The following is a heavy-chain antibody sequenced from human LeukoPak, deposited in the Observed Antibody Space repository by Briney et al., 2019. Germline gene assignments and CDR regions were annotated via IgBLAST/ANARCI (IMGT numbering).Heavy chain of an antibody. CDR2: INHSGST. Sequence: SETLSLTCAVYGGSFSAHYWNWIRQPPGKGLEWIGEINHSGSTNYNPSLKSRVTISVDMSKNQFSLKLSSVTAADTAVYYCARVTVGALDYWGQGTLVTVSS. J-gene: IGHJ4*02. CDR1: GGSFSAHY. CDR3: ARVTVGALDY. V-gene: IGHV4-34*01. D-gene: IGHD1-26*01.